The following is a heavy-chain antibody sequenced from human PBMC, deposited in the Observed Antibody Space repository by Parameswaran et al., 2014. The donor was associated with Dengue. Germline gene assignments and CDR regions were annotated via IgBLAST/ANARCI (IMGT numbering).Heavy chain of an antibody. Sequence: VRQAPGKGLEWVSAISGSGGSTYYADSVKGRFTISRDNSKNTLYLQMNSLRAEDTAVYYCAKRRIAMIVVVITAHAFDYWGQGTLVTVSS. V-gene: IGHV3-23*01. D-gene: IGHD3-22*01. CDR2: ISGSGGST. CDR3: AKRRIAMIVVVITAHAFDY. J-gene: IGHJ4*02.